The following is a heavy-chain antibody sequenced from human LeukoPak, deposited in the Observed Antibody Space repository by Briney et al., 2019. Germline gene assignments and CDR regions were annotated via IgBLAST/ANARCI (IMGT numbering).Heavy chain of an antibody. CDR3: ARDGVRYRPYSSGSNYGMDV. Sequence: PGGSLRLSCAASGFTFSSYGMHWVRQAPGKGLEGVAVIWYDGSNKYYADSVKDRFTISRDNSKNTLYLQMNSLRAEDTAVYYCARDGVRYRPYSSGSNYGMDVWGQGTTVTVSS. CDR1: GFTFSSYG. V-gene: IGHV3-33*01. J-gene: IGHJ6*02. CDR2: IWYDGSNK. D-gene: IGHD6-19*01.